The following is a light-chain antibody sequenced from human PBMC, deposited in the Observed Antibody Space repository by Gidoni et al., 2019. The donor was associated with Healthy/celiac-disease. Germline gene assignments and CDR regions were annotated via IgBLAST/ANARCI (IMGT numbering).Light chain of an antibody. J-gene: IGKJ2*01. CDR3: QQRSNWPPYT. Sequence: EMVLTQSPATISLSPGERATLSCRASQSVSSYLDWYQQKPGQAPRLLIYDASNRATGIPARFSGSWSGTDFTLTISSLEPEDFAVYYCQQRSNWPPYTFGQGTKLEIK. CDR2: DAS. CDR1: QSVSSY. V-gene: IGKV3-11*01.